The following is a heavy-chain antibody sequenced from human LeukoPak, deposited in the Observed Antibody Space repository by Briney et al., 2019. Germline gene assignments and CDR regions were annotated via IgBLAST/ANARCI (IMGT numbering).Heavy chain of an antibody. CDR2: ICTSVST. J-gene: IGHJ4*02. CDR1: GVAISTYD. V-gene: IGHV4-4*07. CDR3: ARDPSNSYSSGGYYFDY. Sequence: PSETLSLSCAVSGVAISTYDVSWIRQPAGTGLEWIGRICTSVSTNYNPSLTSRVPVSVDTSKNQLSLKLSSVTAADTAVYYCARDPSNSYSSGGYYFDYWGQGTLVTVSS. D-gene: IGHD6-19*01.